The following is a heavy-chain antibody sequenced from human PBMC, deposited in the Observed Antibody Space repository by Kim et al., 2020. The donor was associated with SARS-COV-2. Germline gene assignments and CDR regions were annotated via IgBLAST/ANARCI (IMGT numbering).Heavy chain of an antibody. D-gene: IGHD6-13*01. CDR2: IISVSS. CDR3: AKSRDLLQHNFDC. V-gene: IGHV3-23*01. Sequence: LSLTCEASGFTFSAYAMSWVRLAPGKGLEWVSGIISVSSYYADSVKGRFTISRDDSKNTLNLQMNSLRAEDSAVHYCAKSRDLLQHNFDCWGQGTLV. J-gene: IGHJ4*02. CDR1: GFTFSAYA.